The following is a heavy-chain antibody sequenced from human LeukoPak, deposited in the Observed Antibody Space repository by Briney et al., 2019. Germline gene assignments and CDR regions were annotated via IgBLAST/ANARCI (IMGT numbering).Heavy chain of an antibody. J-gene: IGHJ5*02. CDR2: ISSSSSYI. CDR3: AREQTIFSDRRVAWFDP. Sequence: TGGSLRLSCAASGFTFSSYSMNWVRQAPGKGLEWVSSISSSSSYIYYADSVKGRFTISRDNAKNSLYLQMNSPRAEDTAVYYCAREQTIFSDRRVAWFDPWSQGTLVTVSS. CDR1: GFTFSSYS. V-gene: IGHV3-21*01. D-gene: IGHD3-9*01.